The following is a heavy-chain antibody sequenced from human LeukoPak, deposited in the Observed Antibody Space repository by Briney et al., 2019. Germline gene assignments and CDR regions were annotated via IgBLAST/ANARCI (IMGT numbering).Heavy chain of an antibody. Sequence: GRSLRLSCAASGFTFSSYAMHWVRQAPDKGLEWVAVISYNGSNKYYADSVKGRFTISRDNAKNSLYLQMNSLRDEDTAVYYCARSMVRGGYAFDIWGQGTMVTVSS. CDR2: ISYNGSNK. J-gene: IGHJ3*02. V-gene: IGHV3-30-3*01. D-gene: IGHD3-10*01. CDR3: ARSMVRGGYAFDI. CDR1: GFTFSSYA.